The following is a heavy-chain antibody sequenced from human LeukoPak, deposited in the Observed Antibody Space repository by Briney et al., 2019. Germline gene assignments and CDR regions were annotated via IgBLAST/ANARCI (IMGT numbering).Heavy chain of an antibody. Sequence: TGGSLRLSCAASGFTFDDYGMSWVRQAPGKGLEWVSGINWNGGSTGYADSVKGRLTISRDNAKNSLYLQMNSLRAEDTAVYYCAELGITMIGGVWGKGTTVTISS. J-gene: IGHJ6*04. CDR3: AELGITMIGGV. D-gene: IGHD3-10*02. V-gene: IGHV3-20*04. CDR1: GFTFDDYG. CDR2: INWNGGST.